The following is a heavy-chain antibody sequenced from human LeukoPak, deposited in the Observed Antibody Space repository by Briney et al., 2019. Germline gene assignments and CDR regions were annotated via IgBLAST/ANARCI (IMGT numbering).Heavy chain of an antibody. Sequence: GGSLRLSCAASGFTFSSYGMHWVRQAPGKGLEWVAFLRYDGSNKYYADSVKGRFTISRDNSKNTLYLQMNSLRAEDTAVYYCARDLGQYYDTSDTWFDPWGQGTLVAVSS. CDR1: GFTFSSYG. D-gene: IGHD3-22*01. CDR2: LRYDGSNK. J-gene: IGHJ5*02. CDR3: ARDLGQYYDTSDTWFDP. V-gene: IGHV3-30*02.